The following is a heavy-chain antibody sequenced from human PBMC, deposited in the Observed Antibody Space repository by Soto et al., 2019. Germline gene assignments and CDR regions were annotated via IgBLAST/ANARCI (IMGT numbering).Heavy chain of an antibody. D-gene: IGHD3-3*01. CDR1: GYSFSGYY. Sequence: GASVKVSCKASGYSFSGYYIHWVRQAPGQGLEWMGWINPNSGETDYAQKFLGRVTMTSDTSISTAFMALSSLRSDDTAVYYCARYCPFLESYCYGMDVRGQGTTVTVSS. CDR2: INPNSGET. J-gene: IGHJ6*02. CDR3: ARYCPFLESYCYGMDV. V-gene: IGHV1-2*02.